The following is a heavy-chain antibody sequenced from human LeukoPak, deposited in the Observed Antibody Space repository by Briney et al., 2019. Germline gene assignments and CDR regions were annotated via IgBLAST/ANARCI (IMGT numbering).Heavy chain of an antibody. D-gene: IGHD5-18*01. CDR3: ARRARGYSYGYDY. Sequence: SVKVSCKASGGTFISYAISWVRQAPGQGLEWMGGIIPIFGTANYAQKFQGRVTITADESTSTAYMELSSLRSEDTAVYYCARRARGYSYGYDYRGQGTLVTVSS. CDR2: IIPIFGTA. CDR1: GGTFISYA. J-gene: IGHJ4*02. V-gene: IGHV1-69*13.